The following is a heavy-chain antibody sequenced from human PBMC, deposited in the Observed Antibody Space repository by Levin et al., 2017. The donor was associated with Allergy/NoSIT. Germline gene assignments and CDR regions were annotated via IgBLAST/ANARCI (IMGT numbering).Heavy chain of an antibody. CDR2: INPSGGST. J-gene: IGHJ3*02. Sequence: ASVKVSCKASGYTFTSYYMHWVRQAPGQGLEWMGIINPSGGSTSYAQKFQGRVTMTRDTSTSTVYIELSSLRSEDTAVYYCARDWTGGCSGGSCYSGAFDIWGQGTMVTVSS. CDR3: ARDWTGGCSGGSCYSGAFDI. CDR1: GYTFTSYY. V-gene: IGHV1-46*01. D-gene: IGHD2-15*01.